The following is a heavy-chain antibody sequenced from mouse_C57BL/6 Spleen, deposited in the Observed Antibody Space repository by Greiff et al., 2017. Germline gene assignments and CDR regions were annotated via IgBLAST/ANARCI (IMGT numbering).Heavy chain of an antibody. CDR3: ARSGYFYYYARDY. CDR1: GYTFTSYW. V-gene: IGHV1-59*01. Sequence: QVQLQQPGAELVRPGTSVKLSCKASGYTFTSYWMPWVKQRPGQGLAWIGVIDPSDSYTNYNQKFKGKATLTVDTSSSTAYMQLSRLTSEDSAVYYCARSGYFYYYARDYWGQGTSVTVSS. J-gene: IGHJ4*01. CDR2: IDPSDSYT. D-gene: IGHD2-3*01.